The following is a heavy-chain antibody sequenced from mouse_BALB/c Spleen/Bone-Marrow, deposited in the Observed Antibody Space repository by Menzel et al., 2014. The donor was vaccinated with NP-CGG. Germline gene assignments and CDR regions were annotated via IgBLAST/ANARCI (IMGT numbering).Heavy chain of an antibody. D-gene: IGHD1-2*01. J-gene: IGHJ3*01. CDR3: ARRGYGYGFAY. CDR2: IDPSDSET. Sequence: VKLQESGAELVKPGASVKLPCKASGYTFTSYWMNWVKQRPGRGLEWIGRIDPSDSETHYNQKFKDKATLTVDKSSSTAYIQPSSLTSEDSAVYYCARRGYGYGFAYWGQGTLVTVSA. V-gene: IGHV1-74*04. CDR1: GYTFTSYW.